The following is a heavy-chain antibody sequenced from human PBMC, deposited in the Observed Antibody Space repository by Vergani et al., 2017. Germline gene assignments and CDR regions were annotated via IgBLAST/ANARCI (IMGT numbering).Heavy chain of an antibody. J-gene: IGHJ4*02. Sequence: QVQLVQSGAEVKKPGASVKVSCEGSGYTFRNYGISWVRKAPGEGLEWLGWISVYNGETKFAQKFQGRVTLTRDTSTDTAYMEMGSLRSDDTAVYYCARDRGNSGDYNFDYWGQGTLVTVSS. D-gene: IGHD1-26*01. CDR3: ARDRGNSGDYNFDY. CDR2: ISVYNGET. CDR1: GYTFRNYG. V-gene: IGHV1-18*04.